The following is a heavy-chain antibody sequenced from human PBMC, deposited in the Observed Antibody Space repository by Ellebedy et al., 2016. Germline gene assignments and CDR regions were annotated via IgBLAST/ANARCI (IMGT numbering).Heavy chain of an antibody. CDR3: VREVHHIDY. Sequence: GGSLRLSXAASGFRFSAHYMSWIRQTPGKGLEWVSYISPSGVDIYYAASVKGRFTISRDNAENSLFLQMNSLSVEDTAVYYCVREVHHIDYWGQGTLVTVSS. D-gene: IGHD1-14*01. CDR2: ISPSGVDI. V-gene: IGHV3-11*01. CDR1: GFRFSAHY. J-gene: IGHJ4*02.